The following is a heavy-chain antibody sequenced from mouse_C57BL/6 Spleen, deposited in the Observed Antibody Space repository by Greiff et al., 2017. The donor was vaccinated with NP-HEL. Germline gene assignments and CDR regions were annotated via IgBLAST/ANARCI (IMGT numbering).Heavy chain of an antibody. Sequence: VQLQQSGAELVKPGASVKLSCKASGYTFTSYWMHWVKQRPGQGLEWIGMIHPNSGSTNYNEKFKSKATLTVDKSSSTAYMQLSSLTSEDSAVYYCARDTTVVARGFAYWGQGTLVTVSA. CDR1: GYTFTSYW. V-gene: IGHV1-64*01. CDR2: IHPNSGST. D-gene: IGHD1-1*01. CDR3: ARDTTVVARGFAY. J-gene: IGHJ3*01.